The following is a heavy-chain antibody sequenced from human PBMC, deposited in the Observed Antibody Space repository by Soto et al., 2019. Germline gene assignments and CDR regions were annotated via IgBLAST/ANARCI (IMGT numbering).Heavy chain of an antibody. CDR1: GYTFTGYY. Sequence: ASVKVSCKASGYTFTGYYMHWVRQAPGQGLEWMGWINPNSGGTNYAQKFQGWVTMTRDTSISTAYMELSRLRSDDTAVYYCARDWSGEGATTGYYYGMDVWGQGTTVTVSS. J-gene: IGHJ6*02. CDR2: INPNSGGT. D-gene: IGHD1-26*01. V-gene: IGHV1-2*04. CDR3: ARDWSGEGATTGYYYGMDV.